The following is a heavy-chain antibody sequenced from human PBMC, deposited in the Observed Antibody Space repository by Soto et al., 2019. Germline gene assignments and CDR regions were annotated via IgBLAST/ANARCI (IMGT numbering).Heavy chain of an antibody. CDR3: ARTMVRGEGKFDP. CDR2: ISSSSSTI. V-gene: IGHV3-48*01. D-gene: IGHD3-10*01. CDR1: GFTFSSYS. J-gene: IGHJ5*02. Sequence: GGSLRLSCAASGFTFSSYSMNWVRQAPGKGLEWVSYISSSSSTIYYADSVKGRFTISRYNAKNSLYLQMNSLRAEDTAVYYCARTMVRGEGKFDPWGQGTLVTVSS.